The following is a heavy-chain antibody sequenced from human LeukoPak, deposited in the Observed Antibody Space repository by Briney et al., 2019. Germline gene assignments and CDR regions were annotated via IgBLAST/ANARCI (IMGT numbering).Heavy chain of an antibody. CDR2: IYIDGST. CDR3: ARDFYSRQFDY. J-gene: IGHJ4*02. D-gene: IGHD5-18*01. V-gene: IGHV3-53*01. Sequence: GGSLRLSCAASGFIVSSNYMSWIRQAPGKGLEWVSVIYIDGSTYYADSVQGRFTISRDNSKNTLYLQMNSLTAEDTAVYYCARDFYSRQFDYWGQGALVTVSS. CDR1: GFIVSSNY.